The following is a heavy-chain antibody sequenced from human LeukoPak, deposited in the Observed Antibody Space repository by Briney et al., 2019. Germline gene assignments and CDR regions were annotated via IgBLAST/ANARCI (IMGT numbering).Heavy chain of an antibody. CDR2: INSDGSST. CDR1: GFTFSSYW. V-gene: IGHV3-74*01. D-gene: IGHD2-2*01. Sequence: QPGGSLRLSCAASGFTFSSYWMHWVRQAPGKGLVWVSRINSDGSSTSYADSVKGRFTISRDNAKNTLYLQMNSLRAEDTAVYYCARIGLVPAANYYYMDVWGKGTTVTVSS. CDR3: ARIGLVPAANYYYMDV. J-gene: IGHJ6*03.